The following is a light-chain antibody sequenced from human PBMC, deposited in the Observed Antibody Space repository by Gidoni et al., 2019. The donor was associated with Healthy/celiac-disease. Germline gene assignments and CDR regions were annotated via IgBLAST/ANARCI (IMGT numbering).Light chain of an antibody. V-gene: IGLV1-40*01. CDR1: SSNSGAGYD. CDR3: QSYDSSLSAWV. J-gene: IGLJ3*02. CDR2: ANS. Sequence: QSVLTQPPSVSGAPGQRVTISGTGSSSNSGAGYDVHWYQHGPGTAPNLRIYANSNRPSWVPARFSGSKSGTSASLAITGLQAEDEADDYCQSYDSSLSAWVFGGGTKLTVL.